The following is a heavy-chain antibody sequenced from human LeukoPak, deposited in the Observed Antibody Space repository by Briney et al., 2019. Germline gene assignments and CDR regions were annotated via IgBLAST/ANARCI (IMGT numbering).Heavy chain of an antibody. CDR2: MNPNSGNT. J-gene: IGHJ5*02. CDR1: GYTFTSYD. V-gene: IGHV1-8*03. CDR3: ARARSGALRYCSGGSCYNWFDP. D-gene: IGHD2-15*01. Sequence: ASVKVSCKASGYTFTSYDINWVRQATGQGLEWMGWMNPNSGNTGYAQKFQGRVTITRNTSISTAYMELSSLRSEDTAVYYCARARSGALRYCSGGSCYNWFDPWGQGTLVTVSS.